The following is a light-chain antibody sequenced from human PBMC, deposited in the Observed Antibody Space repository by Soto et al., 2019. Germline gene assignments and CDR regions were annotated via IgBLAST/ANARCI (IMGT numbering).Light chain of an antibody. CDR3: QQYGSSPT. V-gene: IGKV3-20*01. J-gene: IGKJ2*01. CDR2: GAS. Sequence: EIVLTQSPGTLSLSPGERATLSCRASQSVSSNYLAWFQHKPGQAPRLLIFGASNRATGIPDRFSGSGSGTDFTLTISRLELEDFAVYYCQQYGSSPTFGQGTKLEIK. CDR1: QSVSSNY.